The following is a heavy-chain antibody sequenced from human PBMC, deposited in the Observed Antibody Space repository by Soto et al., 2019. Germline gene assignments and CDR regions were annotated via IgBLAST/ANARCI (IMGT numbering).Heavy chain of an antibody. Sequence: SETLSLTCAVYGGSFSGYYWSWIRQPPGKGLEWIGEINHSGGTNYNPSLKSRVTISVDTSKNQFSLKLSSVTAADTAVYYCARGSRGEQRGFYYWGQGTLVTVSS. V-gene: IGHV4-34*01. CDR3: ARGSRGEQRGFYY. J-gene: IGHJ4*02. CDR2: INHSGGT. CDR1: GGSFSGYY. D-gene: IGHD3-10*01.